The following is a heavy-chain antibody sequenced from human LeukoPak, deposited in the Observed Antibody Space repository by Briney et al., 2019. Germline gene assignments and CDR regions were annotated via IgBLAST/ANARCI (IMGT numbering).Heavy chain of an antibody. CDR2: IYYSGST. CDR1: GGSIKNYY. CDR3: ARVHEGSGNYGLHFYFYGMDV. D-gene: IGHD3-10*01. Sequence: SATLSLTCTVSGGSIKNYYWTWIRQPPGKGLEWIGYIYYSGSTNYNPSLNSRVTISVDTSKNQFYLNLTSVTAADTAVYYCARVHEGSGNYGLHFYFYGMDVWGHGTTVAVSS. J-gene: IGHJ6*02. V-gene: IGHV4-59*01.